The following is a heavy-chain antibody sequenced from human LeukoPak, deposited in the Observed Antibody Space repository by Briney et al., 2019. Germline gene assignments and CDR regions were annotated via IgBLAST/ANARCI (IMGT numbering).Heavy chain of an antibody. J-gene: IGHJ6*03. Sequence: PSETLSLTCAVSGGSTSSNSYYWGWIRQPPGKGLEWIGSIYYSGSTYYNPSLKSRVTISVDTSKNQFSLKLSSVTAADTAVYYCARVGAAAADYYYYYMDVWGKGTTVTVSS. V-gene: IGHV4-39*07. CDR1: GGSTSSNSYY. CDR3: ARVGAAAADYYYYYMDV. D-gene: IGHD6-13*01. CDR2: IYYSGST.